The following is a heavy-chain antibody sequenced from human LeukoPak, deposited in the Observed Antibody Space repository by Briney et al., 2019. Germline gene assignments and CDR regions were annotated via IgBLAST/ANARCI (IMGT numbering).Heavy chain of an antibody. D-gene: IGHD6-19*01. V-gene: IGHV3-23*01. CDR3: AHKYDSGWYDY. Sequence: SGGSLRLSCAASGFTFSSYWMSWVRQAPGKGLEWVPAISGSGGSTYYADSVKGRFTISRDNSKNTLYLQMNSLRAEDTAVYYCAHKYDSGWYDYWGQGTLVTVSS. CDR2: ISGSGGST. CDR1: GFTFSSYW. J-gene: IGHJ4*02.